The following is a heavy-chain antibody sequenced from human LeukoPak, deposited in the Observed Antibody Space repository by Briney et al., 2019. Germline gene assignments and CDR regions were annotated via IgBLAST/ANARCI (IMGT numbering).Heavy chain of an antibody. V-gene: IGHV3-23*01. CDR3: ASIVVVPAAIDWFDP. CDR2: ISGSGGST. CDR1: GFAFGSYA. Sequence: GGSLRLSCAASGFAFGSYAMSWVRQAPGKGLEWVSAISGSGGSTYYADSVKGRFTISRDNSKNTLYLQMNSLRAEDTAVYYCASIVVVPAAIDWFDPWGQGTLVTVSS. D-gene: IGHD2-2*02. J-gene: IGHJ5*02.